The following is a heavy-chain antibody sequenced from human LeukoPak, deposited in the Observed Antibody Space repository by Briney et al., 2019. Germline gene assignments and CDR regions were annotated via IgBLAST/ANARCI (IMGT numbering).Heavy chain of an antibody. D-gene: IGHD3-10*01. Sequence: ASVNVSCKASGYTFTSYDINWVRQATGQGLEWMGWMNPNSGNTGYAQKFQGRVTMTRNTSISTAYMELSSLRSEDTAVYYCARGLLYYYGSGSYSPGRVSEYWGQGTLVTVSS. V-gene: IGHV1-8*01. CDR2: MNPNSGNT. CDR3: ARGLLYYYGSGSYSPGRVSEY. J-gene: IGHJ4*02. CDR1: GYTFTSYD.